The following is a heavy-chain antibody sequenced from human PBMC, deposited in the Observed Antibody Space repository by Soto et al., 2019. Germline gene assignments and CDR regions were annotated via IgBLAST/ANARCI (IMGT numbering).Heavy chain of an antibody. D-gene: IGHD2-15*01. CDR2: IFHSGST. CDR1: RAFINSGGFY. J-gene: IGHJ5*02. CDR3: VRGGIAGHWFDP. V-gene: IGHV4-31*03. Sequence: PSETLSLTCSVSRAFINSGGFYYSWIRQPPGEGLEWLGYIFHSGSTLYNPSLRGRLTLSADTSRNQLSLHLTSVTAADTAVYYCVRGGIAGHWFDPWGQGILVPSPQ.